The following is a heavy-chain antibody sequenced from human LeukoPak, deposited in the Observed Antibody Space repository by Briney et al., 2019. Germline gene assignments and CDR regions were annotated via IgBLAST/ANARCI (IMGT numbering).Heavy chain of an antibody. D-gene: IGHD3-3*01. J-gene: IGHJ3*02. Sequence: GGSLRLSCAASGFTFSSYWMSWVRQAQGKGLEWVANINLDGNGRFYVDSVKGRFTISRDNNKKSVYLQMNSLRAEDTAVYYCARDTDDFQGLDIWGQGTRVTVSS. CDR1: GFTFSSYW. CDR3: ARDTDDFQGLDI. CDR2: INLDGNGR. V-gene: IGHV3-7*01.